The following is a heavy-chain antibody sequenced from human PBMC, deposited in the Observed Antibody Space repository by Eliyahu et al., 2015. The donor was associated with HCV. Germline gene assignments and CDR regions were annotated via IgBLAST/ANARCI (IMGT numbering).Heavy chain of an antibody. CDR3: ARERVQAVAATHYFGMDV. CDR1: GDTFSSYT. CDR2: FIPIFGAT. V-gene: IGHV1-69*01. J-gene: IGHJ6*02. Sequence: QVQLVQSGAEVKKPGSSVRVSCKASGDTFSSYTINWVRQAPGQGLEWMGGFIPIFGATNYAQKFQGRVTIIADESTSTASMELSGLRSDDTAMYYCARERVQAVAATHYFGMDVWGQGTTVLVSS. D-gene: IGHD6-19*01.